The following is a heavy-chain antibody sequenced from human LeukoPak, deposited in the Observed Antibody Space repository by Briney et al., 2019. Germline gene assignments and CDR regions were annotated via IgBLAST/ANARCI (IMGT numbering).Heavy chain of an antibody. D-gene: IGHD3-22*01. CDR3: ARGRAYYYDTSGYYPSIYYGMDV. J-gene: IGHJ6*02. CDR2: INHGEST. Sequence: SETLSLTCAVSGGSFSGYYWYWIRQPPGKGLEWIGEINHGESTNYNPSLKSRATLSVDTSKNQFSLKLTSVTAADTAVYYCARGRAYYYDTSGYYPSIYYGMDVWGQGTTVIVSS. CDR1: GGSFSGYY. V-gene: IGHV4-34*01.